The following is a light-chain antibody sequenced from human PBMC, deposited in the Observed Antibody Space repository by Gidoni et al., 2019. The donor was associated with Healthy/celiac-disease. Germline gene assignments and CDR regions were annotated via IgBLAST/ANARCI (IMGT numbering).Light chain of an antibody. J-gene: IGLJ1*01. CDR1: SGHSSYA. Sequence: QLVLTQSPSASASLGASVKLTCTLCSGHSSYAIAWHQQQPEKGPRYLMKLNSDGSHSKGDGIPDRFSGSSSGAERYLTISSLQSEDEADYYCQTWGTGIRVFGTGTKVTVL. V-gene: IGLV4-69*01. CDR3: QTWGTGIRV. CDR2: LNSDGSH.